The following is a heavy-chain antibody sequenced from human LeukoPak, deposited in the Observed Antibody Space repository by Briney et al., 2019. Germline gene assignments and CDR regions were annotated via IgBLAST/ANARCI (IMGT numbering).Heavy chain of an antibody. Sequence: GGSLRLSCAASGFTFSYFWMSWVRQAPGKGLEWVANINQDVSEKYYVDSVKGRFIISRDNARNSLYLQMKSLRAEDTAVYYCAREHGKGTSRRAFDIWGQGTMVTVSS. J-gene: IGHJ3*02. D-gene: IGHD1-7*01. V-gene: IGHV3-7*01. CDR2: INQDVSEK. CDR1: GFTFSYFW. CDR3: AREHGKGTSRRAFDI.